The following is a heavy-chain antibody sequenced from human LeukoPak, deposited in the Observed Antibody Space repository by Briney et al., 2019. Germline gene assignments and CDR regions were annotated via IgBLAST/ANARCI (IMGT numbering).Heavy chain of an antibody. CDR2: IYHSGST. J-gene: IGHJ5*02. Sequence: SETLSLTCTVSGGSISSYYWSWIRQPPGKGLEWIGEIYHSGSTNYNPSLKSRVTISQDKSKNQFSLKLSSVTAADTAVYYCARHRMIWFGELYNWFDPWGQGTLVTVSS. D-gene: IGHD3-10*01. CDR1: GGSISSYY. V-gene: IGHV4-59*08. CDR3: ARHRMIWFGELYNWFDP.